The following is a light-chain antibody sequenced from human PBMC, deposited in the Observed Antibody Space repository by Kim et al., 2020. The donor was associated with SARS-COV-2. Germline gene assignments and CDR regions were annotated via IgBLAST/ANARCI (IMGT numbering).Light chain of an antibody. CDR1: QGVRSNY. Sequence: EIVLTQSPGTLSLSPGDGATLSCRASQGVRSNYLAWYQQKPGQAPRLLIYGASSRAAGIPDRFSGRGSGTDFTLTISRLEPEDFAVYFCQQFASSPTFGQGTRLQIK. CDR2: GAS. J-gene: IGKJ5*01. V-gene: IGKV3-20*01. CDR3: QQFASSPT.